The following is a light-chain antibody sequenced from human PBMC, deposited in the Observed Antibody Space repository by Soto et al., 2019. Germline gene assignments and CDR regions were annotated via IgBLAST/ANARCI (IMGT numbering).Light chain of an antibody. J-gene: IGLJ2*01. CDR3: ASYACNNNFVL. Sequence: QSVLAQPPSASGSPGQSVTISCTGTSSDVGAYDYVSWYQQHPGKAPKLVISEVTERPSGVPERFSGSKSGNTASLTVSGLQAEDEADYYCASYACNNNFVLFGGGTKVTVL. CDR2: EVT. CDR1: SSDVGAYDY. V-gene: IGLV2-8*01.